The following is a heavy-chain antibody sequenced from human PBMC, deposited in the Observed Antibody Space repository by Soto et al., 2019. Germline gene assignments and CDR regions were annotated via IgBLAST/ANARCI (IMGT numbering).Heavy chain of an antibody. CDR1: GGSISSYY. V-gene: IGHV4-4*07. CDR3: ARSVGLWFGEWEYGMDV. D-gene: IGHD3-10*01. CDR2: IYTSGST. Sequence: SETLSLTCTVSGGSISSYYWSWIRQPAGKGLEWIGRIYTSGSTNYNPSLKSRVTMSVDTSKNQFPLKLSSVTAADTAVYYCARSVGLWFGEWEYGMDVWGQGTTVTVSS. J-gene: IGHJ6*02.